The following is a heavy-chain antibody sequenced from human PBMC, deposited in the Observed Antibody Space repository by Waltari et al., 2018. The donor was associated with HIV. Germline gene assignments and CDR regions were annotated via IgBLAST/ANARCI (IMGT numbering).Heavy chain of an antibody. CDR1: GFTFSSYG. D-gene: IGHD1-26*01. Sequence: GRSLRLSCAASGFTFSSYGMHWVRQAPGKGPEWVAIIWSDGNNEYYADSVKGRFTISRDNSKDTLYLQMNSLRAEDTAMYYCAKDNSVNYFTGDAFDIWGQGTMVIVSS. CDR2: IWSDGNNE. V-gene: IGHV3-30*18. J-gene: IGHJ3*02. CDR3: AKDNSVNYFTGDAFDI.